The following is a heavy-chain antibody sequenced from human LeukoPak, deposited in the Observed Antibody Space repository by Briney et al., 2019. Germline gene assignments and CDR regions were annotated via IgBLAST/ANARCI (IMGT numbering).Heavy chain of an antibody. J-gene: IGHJ4*02. CDR2: IYYSGST. CDR1: GGSISSSSYY. D-gene: IGHD3-3*01. Sequence: PSETLSLTCTVSGGSISSSSYYWGWIRQPPGKGLEWIGSIYYSGSTYYNPSLKSRVTISVDTSKNQFSLKLSSVTAADTAVYYCARHQDDFWSGYYSPFDYWGQGTLVTVSS. V-gene: IGHV4-39*01. CDR3: ARHQDDFWSGYYSPFDY.